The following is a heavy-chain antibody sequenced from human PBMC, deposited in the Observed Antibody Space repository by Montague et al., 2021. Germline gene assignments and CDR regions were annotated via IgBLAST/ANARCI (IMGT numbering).Heavy chain of an antibody. CDR3: ARERDRYYYMDI. CDR2: VSHGGRT. J-gene: IGHJ6*03. Sequence: SETLSLTCTVSRSLINSDYYWGWIRQPPGKGLEWMGSVSHGGRTYYNPSLKSRVTIPVDTSNNHFSLKLSSVTAADTAMYSCARERDRYYYMDIWGKGTTITVSS. CDR1: RSLINSDYY. V-gene: IGHV4-38-2*02.